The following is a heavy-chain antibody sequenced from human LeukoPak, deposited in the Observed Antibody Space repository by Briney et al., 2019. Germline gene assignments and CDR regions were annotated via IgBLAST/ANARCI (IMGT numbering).Heavy chain of an antibody. Sequence: QPGGSLRLSCAASGFTFSSYAMSWVRQAPGRGLEWVSSISGNGAGTYYADSVKGLFTISRDNSKNTLYLQMNSLRAEDTALYYCAKSGARNYFDYWGQGTLVTVSS. CDR2: ISGNGAGT. CDR1: GFTFSSYA. CDR3: AKSGARNYFDY. D-gene: IGHD1-26*01. V-gene: IGHV3-23*01. J-gene: IGHJ4*02.